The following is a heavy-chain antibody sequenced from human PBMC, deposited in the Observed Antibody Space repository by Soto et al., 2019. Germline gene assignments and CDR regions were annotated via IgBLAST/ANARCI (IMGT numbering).Heavy chain of an antibody. Sequence: GGSLRLSCAASGFTFSSYSMNWVRQAPGKGLEWVSSISSSSSYIYYADSVKGRFTISRDNAKNSLYLQMNSLRAEDTAVYYCARDPDQLLKRSAFDIWGQGTMVTVSS. V-gene: IGHV3-21*01. CDR3: ARDPDQLLKRSAFDI. CDR1: GFTFSSYS. CDR2: ISSSSSYI. J-gene: IGHJ3*02. D-gene: IGHD2-2*01.